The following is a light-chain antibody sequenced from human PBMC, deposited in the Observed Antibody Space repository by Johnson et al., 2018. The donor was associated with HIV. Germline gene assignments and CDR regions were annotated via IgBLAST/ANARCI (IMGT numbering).Light chain of an antibody. J-gene: IGLJ1*01. Sequence: QSVLTQPPSVSAAPGQKVTISCSGSSSNIGNNYVSWYQQLPGTAPKLLIYDNNKRPSGIPDRFSGSKSGTSATLGITGLQTGAEADYYCGTWDSSLTTSYVFGTGTKVIVV. CDR3: GTWDSSLTTSYV. CDR1: SSNIGNNY. V-gene: IGLV1-51*01. CDR2: DNN.